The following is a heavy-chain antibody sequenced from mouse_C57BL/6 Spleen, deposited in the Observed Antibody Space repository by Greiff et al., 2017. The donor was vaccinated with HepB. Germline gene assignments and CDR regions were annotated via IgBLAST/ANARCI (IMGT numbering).Heavy chain of an antibody. CDR2: IYPGDGDT. J-gene: IGHJ4*01. V-gene: IGHV1-82*01. CDR3: ARSPLTGFYAMDY. D-gene: IGHD4-1*01. Sequence: QVQLKQSGPELVKPGASVKISCKASGYAFSSSWMNWVKQRPGKGLEWIGRIYPGDGDTNYNGKFKGKATLTADKSSSTAYMQLSSLTSEDSAVYFCARSPLTGFYAMDYWGQGTSVTVSS. CDR1: GYAFSSSW.